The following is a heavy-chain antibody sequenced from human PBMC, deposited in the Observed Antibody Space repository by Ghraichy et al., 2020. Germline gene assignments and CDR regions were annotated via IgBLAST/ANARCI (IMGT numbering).Heavy chain of an antibody. D-gene: IGHD5/OR15-5a*01. CDR1: GFTFSSNA. Sequence: GGSLRLSCAVSGFTFSSNAMSWIRQAPGKGLEWVSGISYSGGSTYYTDSVKGRFAISRDNSKNTLYLQMNNLRVEDTAIYYCANVRSVYGDFDYWGQGILVTVSS. V-gene: IGHV3-23*01. CDR3: ANVRSVYGDFDY. J-gene: IGHJ4*02. CDR2: ISYSGGST.